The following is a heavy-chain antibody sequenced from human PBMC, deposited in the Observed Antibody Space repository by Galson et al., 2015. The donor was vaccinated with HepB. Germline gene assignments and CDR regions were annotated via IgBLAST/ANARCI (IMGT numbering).Heavy chain of an antibody. CDR1: GFTFSTYR. D-gene: IGHD3-9*01. CDR2: ITGSSSYI. CDR3: ARGFNNVS. Sequence: SLRLSCAASGFTFSTYRMNWVRQAPGKGLEWVSSITGSSSYISYADSVKGRFTISRDNAKNSLYLQMNSLRAEDTAIYYCARGFNNVSWGQGTLVIVSS. J-gene: IGHJ5*02. V-gene: IGHV3-21*01.